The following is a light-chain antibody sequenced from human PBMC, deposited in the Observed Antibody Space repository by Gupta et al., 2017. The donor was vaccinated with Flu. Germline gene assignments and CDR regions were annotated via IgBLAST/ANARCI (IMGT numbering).Light chain of an antibody. CDR3: QQRSGLPMYT. V-gene: IGKV3-11*01. Sequence: EIVLTQSPVTLSLSPGDSAILSCRASQSVSNQLAWYQQRPGQPPRVLMYDASRRAAGIPARFSGSGSGTDFTLTITTLEPEDFAVYYCQQRSGLPMYTFGQGTKLEIK. CDR1: QSVSNQ. CDR2: DAS. J-gene: IGKJ2*01.